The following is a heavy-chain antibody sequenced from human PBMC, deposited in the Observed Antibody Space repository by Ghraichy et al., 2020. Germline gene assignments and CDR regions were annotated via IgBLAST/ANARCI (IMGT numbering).Heavy chain of an antibody. J-gene: IGHJ6*03. Sequence: GGSLRLSCAASGFTFSSYWMHWVRQAPGKGLVWVSRINSDGSSTSYADSVKGRFTISRDNAKNTLYLQMNSLRAEDTAVYYCARGSSGAFWSGYYNAGYYYMDVWGKGTTVTVSS. V-gene: IGHV3-74*01. CDR1: GFTFSSYW. CDR3: ARGSSGAFWSGYYNAGYYYMDV. CDR2: INSDGSST. D-gene: IGHD3-3*01.